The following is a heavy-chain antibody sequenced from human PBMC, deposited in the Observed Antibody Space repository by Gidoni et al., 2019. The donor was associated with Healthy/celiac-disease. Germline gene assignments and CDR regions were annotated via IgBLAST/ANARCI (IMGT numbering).Heavy chain of an antibody. CDR1: VGSISSGVYY. Sequence: QVQLQASGPGLVKPSQTLSLPSTVSVGSISSGVYYWGWIRQPPEKGLEWIGYIYYSESTYYDPSLKSRVTISVDTSKNQFYLKLSFVTAGDTAVYYGARGGDDYGDYYFDYWGQGTLVTVSS. V-gene: IGHV4-30-4*01. CDR3: ARGGDDYGDYYFDY. D-gene: IGHD4-17*01. CDR2: IYYSEST. J-gene: IGHJ4*02.